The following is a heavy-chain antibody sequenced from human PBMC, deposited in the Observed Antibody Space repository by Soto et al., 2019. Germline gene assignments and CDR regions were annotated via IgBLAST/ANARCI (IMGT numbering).Heavy chain of an antibody. V-gene: IGHV5-51*01. CDR3: ATRYYYDSSGYRGDAFDI. CDR1: GYSFTSYW. CDR2: IYPGDSDT. Sequence: PGESLKISCKGSGYSFTSYWIGWVRQMPGKGLEWMGIIYPGDSDTRYSPSFQGQVTISADKSTSTAYLQWSSLKASDTAMYYCATRYYYDSSGYRGDAFDIWGQGTMVTVSS. D-gene: IGHD3-22*01. J-gene: IGHJ3*02.